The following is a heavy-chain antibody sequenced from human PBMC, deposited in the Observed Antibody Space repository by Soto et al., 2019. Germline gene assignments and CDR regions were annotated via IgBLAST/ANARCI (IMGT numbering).Heavy chain of an antibody. V-gene: IGHV1-58*01. D-gene: IGHD2-15*01. J-gene: IGHJ6*02. Sequence: QMQLLQSAPEVQKPGTSVKGSGKASGFPCTSSTVQWVRQTRGQRLAWIGWIVVGSGNTNYAQKFQERVTITRDRSTSTASMELSSLRSEDTAVYYCAAELSYCSGGSCPYYDGLDVWGQGTTVTVSS. CDR3: AAELSYCSGGSCPYYDGLDV. CDR1: GFPCTSST. CDR2: IVVGSGNT.